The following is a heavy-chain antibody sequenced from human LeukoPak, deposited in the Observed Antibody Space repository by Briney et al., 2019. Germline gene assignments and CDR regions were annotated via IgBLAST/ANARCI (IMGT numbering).Heavy chain of an antibody. CDR1: GYTFTSYG. CDR3: ARDRGIDYYGSGSYYRHYYYYMDV. V-gene: IGHV1-2*02. J-gene: IGHJ6*03. D-gene: IGHD3-10*01. CDR2: INPNSGGT. Sequence: ASVKVSCKASGYTFTSYGISWVRQAPGQGLEWMGWINPNSGGTNYAQKFQGRVTMTRDTSISTAYMELSRLRSDDTAVYYCARDRGIDYYGSGSYYRHYYYYMDVWGKGTTVTVSS.